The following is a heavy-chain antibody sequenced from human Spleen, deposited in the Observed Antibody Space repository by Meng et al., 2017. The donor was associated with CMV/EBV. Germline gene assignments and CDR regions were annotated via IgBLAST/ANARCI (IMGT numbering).Heavy chain of an antibody. V-gene: IGHV4-4*02. J-gene: IGHJ5*02. D-gene: IGHD6-13*01. Sequence: SISSSNWWSWVRQPPGKGLEWIGEIYHSGSTNYNPSLKSRVTISVDKSKNQFSLKLSSVTAADTAVYYCARGTMIIAAAGTFNWFDPWGQGTLVTSPQ. CDR2: IYHSGST. CDR3: ARGTMIIAAAGTFNWFDP. CDR1: SISSSNW.